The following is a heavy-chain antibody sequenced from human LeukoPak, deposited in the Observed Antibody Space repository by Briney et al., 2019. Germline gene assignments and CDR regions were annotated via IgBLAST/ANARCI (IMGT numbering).Heavy chain of an antibody. CDR3: ARDTPFGAY. V-gene: IGHV3-7*03. D-gene: IGHD3-16*01. CDR1: GFTFTIYW. J-gene: IGHJ4*02. CDR2: IKQDGSEK. Sequence: PGGSLRLSCAASGFTFTIYWMSWVRQAPGKGLEWVANIKQDGSEKNYVDSVKGRFTISRDNAKNSLYLQVNSLRAEDTAVYYCARDTPFGAYWGRGTLVTVSS.